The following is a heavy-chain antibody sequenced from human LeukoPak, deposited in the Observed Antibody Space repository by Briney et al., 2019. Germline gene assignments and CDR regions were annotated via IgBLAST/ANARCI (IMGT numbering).Heavy chain of an antibody. CDR2: MNPNSGNT. CDR1: GYTFTSYD. Sequence: EASVKVSCKASGYTFTSYDFNWVRQATGQGLEWMGWMNPNSGNTGYAQKFQGRVTMTRNTSISTAYMELSSLRSEDTAVYYCATEGSGWYHLEYWFDPWGQGTLVTVSS. D-gene: IGHD6-19*01. J-gene: IGHJ5*02. CDR3: ATEGSGWYHLEYWFDP. V-gene: IGHV1-8*01.